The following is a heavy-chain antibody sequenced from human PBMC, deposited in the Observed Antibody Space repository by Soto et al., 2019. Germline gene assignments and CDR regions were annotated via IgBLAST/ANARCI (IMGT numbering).Heavy chain of an antibody. J-gene: IGHJ4*02. CDR3: ARDSRYANYVDY. CDR2: IYYSGST. D-gene: IGHD3-16*01. V-gene: IGHV4-59*01. CDR1: GGSISSYY. Sequence: SETLSLTCTVSGGSISSYYWSWIRQPPGKGLEWIGYIYYSGSTNYNPSLKSRVTISVDTSKNQFSLKLSSVTAADTAVYYCARDSRYANYVDYWGQGTMGAVSS.